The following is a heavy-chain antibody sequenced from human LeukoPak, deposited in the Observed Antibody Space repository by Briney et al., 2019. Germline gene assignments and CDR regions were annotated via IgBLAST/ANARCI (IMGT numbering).Heavy chain of an antibody. Sequence: PGGSLRLSCAASGFTFSRYWMHWVRQAPGKGLVWVSRISGDARTTTYADSVKDRFTIFRDNAKNTLYLQMNSLRAEDTALYYCVRDRAVAGTEDFYFDCWGQGTLVTVSS. CDR3: VRDRAVAGTEDFYFDC. CDR1: GFTFSRYW. J-gene: IGHJ4*02. V-gene: IGHV3-74*01. D-gene: IGHD6-19*01. CDR2: ISGDARTT.